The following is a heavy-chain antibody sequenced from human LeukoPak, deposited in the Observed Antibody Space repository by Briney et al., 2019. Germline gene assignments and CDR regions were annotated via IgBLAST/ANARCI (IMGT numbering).Heavy chain of an antibody. CDR2: ISGSGGST. CDR3: AKGVERYCSGGSCYFDY. D-gene: IGHD2-15*01. Sequence: GGSLRLSCVASGFTFSSYAMSWVRQAPGKGLEWVSAISGSGGSTYYADSVKGRFTISRDNSKNTLYLQMNSLRAEDTAVYYCAKGVERYCSGGSCYFDYWGQGTLVTVSS. V-gene: IGHV3-23*01. CDR1: GFTFSSYA. J-gene: IGHJ4*02.